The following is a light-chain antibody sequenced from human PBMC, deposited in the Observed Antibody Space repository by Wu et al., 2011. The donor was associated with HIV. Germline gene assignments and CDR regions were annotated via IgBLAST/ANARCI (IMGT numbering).Light chain of an antibody. J-gene: IGKJ4*01. CDR2: GAS. V-gene: IGKV3-20*01. CDR1: QSVSSGY. CDR3: QQYGSSPPLT. Sequence: EIVLTQSPGTLSLSPGERATLSCRSSQSVSSGYLAWYQQKPGQAPRLLIYGASSRATGIPDRFSGSGSGTDFTLTISRLEPEDCAVYYCQQYGSSPPLTFGGGTKVEIK.